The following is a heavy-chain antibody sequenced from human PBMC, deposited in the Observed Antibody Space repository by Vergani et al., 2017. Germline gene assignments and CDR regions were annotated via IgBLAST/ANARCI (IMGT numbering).Heavy chain of an antibody. CDR1: GYTFTSYD. Sequence: QVQLVQSGAEVKKPGSSVKVSCKASGYTFTSYDINWVRQATGQGLEWMGWMNPNSGNTGYAQKFQGRVTMTRDTSISTAYMELSRLRSDDTAVYYCARESSGYPLYGMDVWGQGTTVTVSS. V-gene: IGHV1-8*02. J-gene: IGHJ6*02. CDR3: ARESSGYPLYGMDV. D-gene: IGHD3-22*01. CDR2: MNPNSGNT.